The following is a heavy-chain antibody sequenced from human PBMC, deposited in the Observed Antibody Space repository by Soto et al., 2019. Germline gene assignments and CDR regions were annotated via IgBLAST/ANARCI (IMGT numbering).Heavy chain of an antibody. D-gene: IGHD6-13*01. CDR3: AKDIRGVAAAGPGVDP. J-gene: IGHJ5*02. CDR2: ISGSGGST. CDR1: GFTFSSYA. V-gene: IGHV3-23*01. Sequence: GGSLRLSCAASGFTFSSYAMSWVRQAPGKGLEWVSAISGSGGSTYYADSVKGRFTTSRDNSKNTLYLQMNSLRAEDTAVYYCAKDIRGVAAAGPGVDPWGQGTLVTVSS.